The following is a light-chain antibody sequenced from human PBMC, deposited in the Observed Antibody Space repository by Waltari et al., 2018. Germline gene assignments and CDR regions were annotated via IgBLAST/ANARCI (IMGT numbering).Light chain of an antibody. Sequence: SSALTQDPAVSVALAQTVRITCQGDILSTFYGNWCLQKPGQHPELVMYGKNNRPSGVPDRFSASSSGNTASLIMTGAQAEDEADYYCSARELSGHVVFGGGTRLTVL. CDR2: GKN. CDR3: SARELSGHVV. J-gene: IGLJ2*01. V-gene: IGLV3-19*01. CDR1: ILSTFY.